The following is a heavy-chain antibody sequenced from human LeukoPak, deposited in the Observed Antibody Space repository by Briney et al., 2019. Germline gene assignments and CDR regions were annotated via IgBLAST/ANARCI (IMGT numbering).Heavy chain of an antibody. CDR2: INHSGST. J-gene: IGHJ4*02. CDR1: GGSFSGYY. Sequence: SETLSLTCAVYGGSFSGYYWSWIRQPPGKGLEWIGEINHSGSTNYNPSLKSRVTISVDTSKNQFSLKLCSVTAADTAVYYCARAGDSSSWYYFDYWGQGTLVTVSS. D-gene: IGHD6-13*01. V-gene: IGHV4-34*01. CDR3: ARAGDSSSWYYFDY.